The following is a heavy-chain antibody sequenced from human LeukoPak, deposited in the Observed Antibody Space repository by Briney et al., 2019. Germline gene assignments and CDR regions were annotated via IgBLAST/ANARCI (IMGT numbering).Heavy chain of an antibody. Sequence: PGGSLRLSCAASGFTFSSYGMHWVRQAPGKGLEWVAFIRYDGSNKYYADSVKGRFTISRDNSKNTLYLQMNSLRAEDTAVYYCAKDLQSAELGDHYDYWGQGTLVTVSS. J-gene: IGHJ4*02. CDR3: AKDLQSAELGDHYDY. CDR1: GFTFSSYG. D-gene: IGHD7-27*01. CDR2: IRYDGSNK. V-gene: IGHV3-30*02.